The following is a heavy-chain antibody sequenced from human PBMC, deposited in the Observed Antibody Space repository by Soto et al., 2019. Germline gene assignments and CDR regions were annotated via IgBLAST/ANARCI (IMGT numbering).Heavy chain of an antibody. D-gene: IGHD3-10*01. CDR3: ARGGSTMVRGPLVYGLDV. CDR2: IIPVFGTP. CDR1: GGTFRTFA. V-gene: IGHV1-69*01. J-gene: IGHJ6*02. Sequence: QVQLVQSGAEVKEPGSSVKVSCKASGGTFRTFAISWVRQAPGQGPEWMGGIIPVFGTPNYAQKFQGRVTITADECTSTAYMEMSSLRSEDTAVYYCARGGSTMVRGPLVYGLDVWGQGTTVTVSS.